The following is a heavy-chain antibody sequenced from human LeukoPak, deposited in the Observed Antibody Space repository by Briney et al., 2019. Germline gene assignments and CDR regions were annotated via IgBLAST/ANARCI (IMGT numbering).Heavy chain of an antibody. D-gene: IGHD3-22*01. J-gene: IGHJ4*02. CDR2: ISGSGGST. V-gene: IGHV3-23*01. CDR3: AKGGGYAYYYDSSGYHHFDY. Sequence: GGSLRVSCAASGFTFSSYAMSWVRQAPGKGLEWVSSISGSGGSTYYADSVKGRFTISRDNSKNTLYLQMNSLRAEDTAVYYCAKGGGYAYYYDSSGYHHFDYWGQGTLVTVSS. CDR1: GFTFSSYA.